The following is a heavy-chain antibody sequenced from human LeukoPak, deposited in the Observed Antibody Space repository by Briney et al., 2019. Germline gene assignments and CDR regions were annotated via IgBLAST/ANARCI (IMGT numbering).Heavy chain of an antibody. V-gene: IGHV1-2*02. Sequence: GASVKVSCKASGYTFTCYYMHWVRQAPGQGLEWMGWINPNSGGTNYAQKFQGRVTMTRDTSISTAYMELSRLRSDDTAVYYCARDSIHRDGYNSWGQGTLVTVSS. D-gene: IGHD5-12*01. CDR3: ARDSIHRDGYNS. J-gene: IGHJ5*02. CDR1: GYTFTCYY. CDR2: INPNSGGT.